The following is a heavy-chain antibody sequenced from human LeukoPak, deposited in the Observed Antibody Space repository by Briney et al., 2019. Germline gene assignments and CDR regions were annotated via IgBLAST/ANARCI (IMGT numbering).Heavy chain of an antibody. D-gene: IGHD3-10*01. CDR1: GYTFSDYS. J-gene: IGHJ4*02. CDR2: ISYSGVVK. V-gene: IGHV3-30*18. CDR3: AKVTVRPAKYIDY. Sequence: PGRSLKLSCTASGYTFSDYSMHWVRQAPGKGLEWVSVISYSGVVKFYADSVKGRFTISRDNSKNTLYLQMNSLRAEDTAVYYCAKVTVRPAKYIDYWGQGTLVTVSS.